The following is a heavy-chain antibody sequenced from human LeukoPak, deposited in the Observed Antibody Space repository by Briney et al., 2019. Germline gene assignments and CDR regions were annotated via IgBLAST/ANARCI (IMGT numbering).Heavy chain of an antibody. Sequence: SETLSLTCAVYGGSFSGYYWSWIRQPPGKGLERIGEINHSGSTNYNPSLKSRVTISVDTSKNQFSLKLSSVTAADTAVYYCASGSIAAAGTGDYWGQGALVTVSS. J-gene: IGHJ4*02. CDR1: GGSFSGYY. CDR3: ASGSIAAAGTGDY. CDR2: INHSGST. V-gene: IGHV4-34*01. D-gene: IGHD6-13*01.